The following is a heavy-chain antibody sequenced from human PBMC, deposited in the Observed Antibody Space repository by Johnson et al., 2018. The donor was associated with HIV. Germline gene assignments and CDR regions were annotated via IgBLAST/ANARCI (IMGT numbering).Heavy chain of an antibody. V-gene: IGHV3-66*01. D-gene: IGHD3-10*01. Sequence: VQLVESGGGVVQPGGSLRLSCAASGITVGTNYMSWVRQAPGKGLEWVSVIFSVGDVYYADSVKGRFTISRDNSKNMVYLQMNSLRAEDTALYYCARAAAPYYYGSGSYYFDTFDIWGQGTMVTVSS. CDR3: ARAAAPYYYGSGSYYFDTFDI. CDR1: GITVGTNY. CDR2: IFSVGDV. J-gene: IGHJ3*02.